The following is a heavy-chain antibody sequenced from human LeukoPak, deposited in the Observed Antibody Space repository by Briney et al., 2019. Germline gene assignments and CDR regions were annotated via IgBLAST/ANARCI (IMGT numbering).Heavy chain of an antibody. CDR2: ISAYNGNT. D-gene: IGHD6-13*01. J-gene: IGHJ3*02. CDR1: GYTFTSYG. Sequence: GASVKVSCKASGYTFTSYGISWVRQAPGQGLEWMGWISAYNGNTNYAQKLQGRVTMTTDTSTSTAYMELRSLRSDDTAVYYCARRYSSSWTDAFDIWGQGTMVTVSS. CDR3: ARRYSSSWTDAFDI. V-gene: IGHV1-18*01.